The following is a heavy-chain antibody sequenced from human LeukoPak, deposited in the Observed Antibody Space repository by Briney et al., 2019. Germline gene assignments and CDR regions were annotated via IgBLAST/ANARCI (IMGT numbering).Heavy chain of an antibody. D-gene: IGHD3-10*01. CDR3: ARDLSFYGSGSYYFDY. CDR2: INPNSGGT. Sequence: VASVKVSCKASGYTFTDFYIHWVRQAPGQGLEWMGWINPNSGGTSYAQNFQGRVTMTRDTSISTAYMELSRLRSDDTAVYYCARDLSFYGSGSYYFDYWGQGTLVTASS. V-gene: IGHV1-2*02. J-gene: IGHJ4*02. CDR1: GYTFTDFY.